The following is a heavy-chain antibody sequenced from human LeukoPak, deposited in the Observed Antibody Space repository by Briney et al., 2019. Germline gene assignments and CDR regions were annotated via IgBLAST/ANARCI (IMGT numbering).Heavy chain of an antibody. CDR3: ARGYSGSYDIDY. Sequence: PSETLSLTCTVSGGSISSGSYYWTWIRQPAGKGLEWIGRIYTSGSANDNPSLKSRVTISVHTSQNQFSLKLSSVTAADTAVYYCARGYSGSYDIDYWGQGTLVTVSS. V-gene: IGHV4-61*02. J-gene: IGHJ4*02. CDR2: IYTSGSA. CDR1: GGSISSGSYY. D-gene: IGHD1-26*01.